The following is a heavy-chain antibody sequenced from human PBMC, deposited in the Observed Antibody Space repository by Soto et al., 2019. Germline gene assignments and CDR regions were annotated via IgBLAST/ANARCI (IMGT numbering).Heavy chain of an antibody. CDR2: IYWDDDK. D-gene: IGHD6-13*01. V-gene: IGHV2-5*02. CDR1: GFSLITSGVG. J-gene: IGHJ4*02. CDR3: AHTLAPRSFDC. Sequence: QITLKEAGPTLVKPTQTLTLTCSFSGFSLITSGVGVGWIRQPPGKALEWLALIYWDDDKGYSTSLKSRLTTTKYTSRNHVVLTMTNIDPADTATYYCAHTLAPRSFDCWGQRTLVTVS.